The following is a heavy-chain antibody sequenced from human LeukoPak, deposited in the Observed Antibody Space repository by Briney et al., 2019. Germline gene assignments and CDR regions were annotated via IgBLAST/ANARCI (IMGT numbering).Heavy chain of an antibody. CDR3: ARSFYAKWFDP. CDR1: GFIFSAAG. Sequence: PGGSLRLSCAASGFIFSAAGMNWVRQAPGKGLEWIGYIYYSGSTNYNPSLKSRVTISVDTSKNQFSLKLSSVTAADTAVYYCARSFYAKWFDPWGQGTLVPVSS. J-gene: IGHJ5*02. CDR2: IYYSGST. D-gene: IGHD3-16*02. V-gene: IGHV4-59*01.